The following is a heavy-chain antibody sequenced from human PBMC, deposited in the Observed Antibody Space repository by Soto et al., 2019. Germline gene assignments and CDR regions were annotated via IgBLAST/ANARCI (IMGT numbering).Heavy chain of an antibody. J-gene: IGHJ5*02. CDR1: GGSISSGGYY. Sequence: SETLSLTCTVSGGSISSGGYYWSWIRQHPGKGLEWIGYIYYSGSSYYNPSLKSRVTISVDTSKTQFSLKLSSVTAADTAVYYCARDKYEGWFDPWGQGTLVTSPQ. D-gene: IGHD3-16*01. CDR2: IYYSGSS. CDR3: ARDKYEGWFDP. V-gene: IGHV4-31*03.